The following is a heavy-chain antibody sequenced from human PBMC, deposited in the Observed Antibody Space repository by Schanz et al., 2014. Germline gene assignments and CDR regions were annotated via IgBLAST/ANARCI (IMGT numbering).Heavy chain of an antibody. CDR2: VFPNGIT. J-gene: IGHJ4*02. V-gene: IGHV4-61*02. CDR3: ARGGYGSGSYREFDY. D-gene: IGHD3-10*01. CDR1: GGSIRSGTYY. Sequence: QVQLQASGPGLVKPSQTLSLTCTVSGGSIRSGTYYWSWIRQPAGKALEWVGRVFPNGITNYNPSLKSRVTISVDTSKSQFSLKLSSVTAADTAVYYCARGGYGSGSYREFDYWGQGTLVTVSS.